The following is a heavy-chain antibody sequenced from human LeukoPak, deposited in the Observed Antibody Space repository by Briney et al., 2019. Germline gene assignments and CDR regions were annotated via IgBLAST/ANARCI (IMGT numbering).Heavy chain of an antibody. D-gene: IGHD2-2*01. J-gene: IGHJ6*03. CDR1: GFTFSSYG. V-gene: IGHV3-30*02. CDR3: AAKGYCSSTSCSINYMDV. CDR2: IRYDGSNK. Sequence: PGGSLRLSCAASGFTFSSYGMHWVRQAPGKGLEWVAFIRYDGSNKYYADSVKGRFTISRDNSKNTLYLQMNSLRSEDTAVYYCAAKGYCSSTSCSINYMDVWGKGTTVTVSS.